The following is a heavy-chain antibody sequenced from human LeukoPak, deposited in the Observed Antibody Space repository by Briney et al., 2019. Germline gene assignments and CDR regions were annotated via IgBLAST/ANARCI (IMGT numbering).Heavy chain of an antibody. CDR3: ARGYYGDPSQVYYFDY. V-gene: IGHV3-30*02. CDR2: IRYDGSNK. J-gene: IGHJ4*02. Sequence: GGSLRLSCAASGFTLSSYSMHWVRQAPGKGLEWVAFIRYDGSNKKYADSVKGRLTISRDNSKNTLYLQMNSLRSEDTAVYYCARGYYGDPSQVYYFDYWGQGTLVTVSS. D-gene: IGHD4-17*01. CDR1: GFTLSSYS.